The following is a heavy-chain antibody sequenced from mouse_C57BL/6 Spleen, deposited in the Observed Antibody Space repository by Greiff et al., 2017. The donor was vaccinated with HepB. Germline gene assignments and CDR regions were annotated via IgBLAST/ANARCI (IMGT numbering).Heavy chain of an antibody. CDR1: GYAFTNYL. J-gene: IGHJ4*01. D-gene: IGHD2-1*01. CDR3: ARIYYGNYDYAMDY. V-gene: IGHV1-54*01. Sequence: VQLQQSGAELVRPGTSVKVSCKASGYAFTNYLIEWVKQRPGQGLEWIGVINPGSGGTNYNEKFKGKATLTADKSSSTAYMQRSSLTSEDSAVYFCARIYYGNYDYAMDYWGQGTSVTVSS. CDR2: INPGSGGT.